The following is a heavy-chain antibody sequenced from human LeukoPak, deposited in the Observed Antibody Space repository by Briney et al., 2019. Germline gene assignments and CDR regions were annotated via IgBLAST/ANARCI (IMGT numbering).Heavy chain of an antibody. Sequence: GGSLRLSCAASGFTFTTYGMHWVRQAPGKGLEWVAIIWYDGSNKYYADSVKGRFTISRDNSKNTPYLQMNSLRAEDTAVYYCAAGEPYGYWGQGTLVTVSS. V-gene: IGHV3-33*01. D-gene: IGHD1-14*01. J-gene: IGHJ4*02. CDR2: IWYDGSNK. CDR3: AAGEPYGY. CDR1: GFTFTTYG.